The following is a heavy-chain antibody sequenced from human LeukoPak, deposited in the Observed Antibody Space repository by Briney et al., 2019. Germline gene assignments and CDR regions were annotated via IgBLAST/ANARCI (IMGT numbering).Heavy chain of an antibody. CDR1: AGSISSYY. CDR2: IYYSGST. Sequence: SETLSLTCTVAAGSISSYYWSWIRQPPRNGLEWIGYIYYSGSTNYNPSLKSRVTISVDTSKNQFSLKLSSVTAADTAVYYCARDLSIAAAGLFDPWGQGTLVTVSS. D-gene: IGHD6-13*01. V-gene: IGHV4-59*01. J-gene: IGHJ5*02. CDR3: ARDLSIAAAGLFDP.